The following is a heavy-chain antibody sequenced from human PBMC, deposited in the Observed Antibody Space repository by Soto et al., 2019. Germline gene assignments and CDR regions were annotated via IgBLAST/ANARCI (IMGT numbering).Heavy chain of an antibody. CDR3: ARVKDFWSGYYPYYFDY. CDR2: IYYSGST. J-gene: IGHJ4*02. D-gene: IGHD3-3*01. V-gene: IGHV4-31*03. Sequence: SETLSLTCTVSGGSISSGGYYWSWIRQHPGKGLEWIGYIYYSGSTYYNPPLKSRVTISVDTSKNQFSLKLSSVTAADTAVYYCARVKDFWSGYYPYYFDYWGQGTLVTVSS. CDR1: GGSISSGGYY.